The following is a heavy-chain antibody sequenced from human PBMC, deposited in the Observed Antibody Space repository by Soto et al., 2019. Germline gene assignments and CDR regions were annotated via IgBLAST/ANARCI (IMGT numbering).Heavy chain of an antibody. CDR1: GFTFNNFA. D-gene: IGHD1-26*01. V-gene: IGHV3-23*01. CDR3: AKMTPYGGNYGEAFDV. Sequence: EMQLLESGGGLQQPGGSLRLSCAASGFTFNNFAMGWVRQAPGKGLAWISAVTGRSRNTYYADSVKGRFTISRNNFENTVYLQTDGLRVEDTAVYYCAKMTPYGGNYGEAFDVWGRGTRVTVAS. J-gene: IGHJ3*01. CDR2: VTGRSRNT.